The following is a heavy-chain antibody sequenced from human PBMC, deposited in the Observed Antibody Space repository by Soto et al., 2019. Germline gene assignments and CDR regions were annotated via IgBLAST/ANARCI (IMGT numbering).Heavy chain of an antibody. CDR1: GFTFSSYS. V-gene: IGHV3-48*02. CDR2: ISSSSSTI. Sequence: GGSLILSCAASGFTFSSYSMNWVRQAPGKGLEWVSYISSSSSTIYYADPVKGRFTISRDNAKNSLYLQMNSLRDEDTAVYYCARVTFSTYDYWGQGTLVTVSS. J-gene: IGHJ4*02. D-gene: IGHD3-10*01. CDR3: ARVTFSTYDY.